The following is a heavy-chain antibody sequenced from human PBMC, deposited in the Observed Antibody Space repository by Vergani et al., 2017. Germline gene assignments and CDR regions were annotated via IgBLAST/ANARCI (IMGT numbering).Heavy chain of an antibody. D-gene: IGHD3-3*01. Sequence: QVQLQESGPGLVKPSQTLSLTCTVSGGSISSGGYYWSWIRQHPGKGLEWIGYIYYSGSTYYTPSLKSRVTISVDTSKNQFSLKLSSVTAADTAVYYCARVHDFWSGYCLGWFDPWGQGTLVTVSS. CDR3: ARVHDFWSGYCLGWFDP. CDR1: GGSISSGGYY. J-gene: IGHJ5*02. CDR2: IYYSGST. V-gene: IGHV4-31*03.